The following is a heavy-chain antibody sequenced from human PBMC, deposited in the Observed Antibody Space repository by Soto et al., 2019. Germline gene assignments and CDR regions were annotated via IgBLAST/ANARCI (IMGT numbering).Heavy chain of an antibody. V-gene: IGHV3-30*03. CDR2: ISYDGGNK. CDR1: GFSFSTYG. D-gene: IGHD3-22*01. Sequence: GGSLRLSCAASGFSFSTYGMHWVRQAPGKGLEWVATISYDGGNKFYADSAKGRFTISRDNSKNTLYLQMNSLRAEDTAVYYCARESYYYDSSGYSHSLYFDYWGQGTLVTVSS. J-gene: IGHJ4*02. CDR3: ARESYYYDSSGYSHSLYFDY.